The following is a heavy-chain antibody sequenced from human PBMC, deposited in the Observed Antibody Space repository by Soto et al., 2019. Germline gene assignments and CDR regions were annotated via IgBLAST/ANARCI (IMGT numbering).Heavy chain of an antibody. CDR2: ISAYNGNT. CDR3: AREVRDSSGRGHNWFDP. CDR1: GYTFTSYG. D-gene: IGHD3-22*01. Sequence: QVQLVQSGAEVKKPGASVKVSCKASGYTFTSYGISWVRQAPGQGLEWMGWISAYNGNTNYAQKLQGRVPMTTDTSTRPAYMELRVLRSDDTAVYYCAREVRDSSGRGHNWFDPWGQGTLVTVSA. J-gene: IGHJ5*02. V-gene: IGHV1-18*01.